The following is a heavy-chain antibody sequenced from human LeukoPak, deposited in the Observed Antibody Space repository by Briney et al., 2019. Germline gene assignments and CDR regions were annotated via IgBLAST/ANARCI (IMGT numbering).Heavy chain of an antibody. D-gene: IGHD2-21*02. V-gene: IGHV3-74*01. Sequence: GGSLRLSCTASGFTFSSYWMHWVRQAPGKGLEWVSRINSDGSSTHYADSVKGRFTISRDNSKNTLYLQMNSLRAEDTAVYYCARDQAYCGGGCYSGYYYYYYGMDVWGQGTTVTVSS. CDR2: INSDGSST. CDR1: GFTFSSYW. J-gene: IGHJ6*02. CDR3: ARDQAYCGGGCYSGYYYYYYGMDV.